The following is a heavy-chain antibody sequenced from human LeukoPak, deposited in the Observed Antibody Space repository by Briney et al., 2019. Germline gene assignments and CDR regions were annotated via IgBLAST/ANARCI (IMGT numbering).Heavy chain of an antibody. CDR3: ARVKGVVVVPAAINSRWFDP. D-gene: IGHD2-2*01. J-gene: IGHJ5*02. CDR2: ISAYNGNT. Sequence: ASVKVSCKASGYTFTSYGISWVRQAPGQGLEWMGRISAYNGNTNYAQKLQGRVTMTTDTSTSTAYMELRSLRSDDTAVYYCARVKGVVVVPAAINSRWFDPWGQGTLVTVSS. CDR1: GYTFTSYG. V-gene: IGHV1-18*01.